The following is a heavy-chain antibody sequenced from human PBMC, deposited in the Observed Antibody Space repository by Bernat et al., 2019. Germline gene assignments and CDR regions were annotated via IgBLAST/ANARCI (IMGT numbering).Heavy chain of an antibody. CDR2: ISSSGSTL. CDR1: GFTFSSYE. Sequence: EVQLVESGGGLVQPGGSLRLSCAASGFTFSSYEMNWVRQAPGKGLEGVSYISSSGSTLYYADSVKGRFTISRDNAKNSLYLQMNSLGAEDTAVYYCARYSGYDHTSDYWGQGTLVTVSS. D-gene: IGHD5-12*01. CDR3: ARYSGYDHTSDY. V-gene: IGHV3-48*03. J-gene: IGHJ4*02.